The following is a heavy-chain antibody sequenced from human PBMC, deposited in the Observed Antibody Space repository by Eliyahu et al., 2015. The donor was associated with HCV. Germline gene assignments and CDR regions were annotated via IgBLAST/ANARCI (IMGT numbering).Heavy chain of an antibody. J-gene: IGHJ4*02. V-gene: IGHV5-51*01. CDR2: IYPGDSDT. CDR3: GRYSLVGATQSYLDY. D-gene: IGHD1-26*01. CDR1: GYSFSXYW. Sequence: EVQLVQSGAEVKKPGESLKISCQGSGYSFSXYWIAWVRQMPGKGLEWMGIIYPGDSDTRYNPSFQGQVTISADKSISTAYLQWSSLKASDTAIYYCGRYSLVGATQSYLDYWGQGALVTVSS.